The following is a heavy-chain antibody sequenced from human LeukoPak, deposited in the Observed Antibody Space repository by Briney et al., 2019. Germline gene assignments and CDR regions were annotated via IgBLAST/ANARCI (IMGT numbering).Heavy chain of an antibody. J-gene: IGHJ2*01. CDR1: GFTFSTYW. CDR2: IKQDGSEK. Sequence: GGSLRLSCAASGFTFSTYWMNWVRQAPGKGLEWVANIKQDGSEKYYVDSVKGRFTLSRDSAKNSLYLQMTSLRAEDTAVYYCARAEWSNWYFDLWGRGPLVTVSS. CDR3: ARAEWSNWYFDL. V-gene: IGHV3-7*03. D-gene: IGHD3-3*01.